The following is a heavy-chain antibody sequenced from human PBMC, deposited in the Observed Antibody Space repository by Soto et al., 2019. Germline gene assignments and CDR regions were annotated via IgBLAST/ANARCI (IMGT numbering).Heavy chain of an antibody. CDR1: GGYVSSGIDY. D-gene: IGHD4-17*01. CDR3: ARGLRSYYFGY. CDR2: IYYSGST. J-gene: IGHJ4*02. Sequence: TSETLSITYTVSGGYVSSGIDYWSWIRQPPGKGLEWIGYIYYSGSTNYNPSLKSRVTISVDTSKNQFSLKLSSVTAADTAVYYCARGLRSYYFGYWGQGTLVTVSS. V-gene: IGHV4-61*01.